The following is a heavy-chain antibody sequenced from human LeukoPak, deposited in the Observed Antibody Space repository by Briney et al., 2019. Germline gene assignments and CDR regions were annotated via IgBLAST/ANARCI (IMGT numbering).Heavy chain of an antibody. D-gene: IGHD3-10*01. V-gene: IGHV4-31*03. CDR1: GGSISSGGYY. CDR2: IYYSGSI. J-gene: IGHJ4*02. Sequence: SETLSLTCTVSGGSISSGGYYWSWIRQHPGKGLEWIGYIYYSGSIYYNPSLKSRVTISVDTSKNQFSLKLSSVTAADTAVYYCARLRRESYYFDYWGQGTLVTVSS. CDR3: ARLRRESYYFDY.